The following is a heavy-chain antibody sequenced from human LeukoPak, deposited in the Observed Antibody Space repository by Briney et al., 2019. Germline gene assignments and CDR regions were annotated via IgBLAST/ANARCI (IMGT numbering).Heavy chain of an antibody. D-gene: IGHD2-2*01. CDR2: MNPNSANT. V-gene: IGHV1-8*01. CDR3: ARAIRHQLLSDY. Sequence: ASVKVSCKTSGYTFSNYDINWVRQATGQGPEWMGWMNPNSANTGYALQFQGRDTMTRDTSISTAYMELSSLRSDDTAVYYCARAIRHQLLSDYWGQGTLVTVSS. CDR1: GYTFSNYD. J-gene: IGHJ4*02.